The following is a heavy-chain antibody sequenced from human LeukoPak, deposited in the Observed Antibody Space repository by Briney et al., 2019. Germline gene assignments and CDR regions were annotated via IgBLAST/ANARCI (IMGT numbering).Heavy chain of an antibody. V-gene: IGHV3-23*01. CDR3: AKDLNFGDGRWEFDR. D-gene: IGHD2-21*02. Sequence: GGSLRLSCAASGRTFSGFAMAWVRQIPAKGPEMVSGILASGGTYYADSVKGRFTISRDNSKNTLYLQMDNLRVDDTAVYFCAKDLNFGDGRWEFDRWGQGTLVTVS. CDR1: GRTFSGFA. CDR2: ILASGGT. J-gene: IGHJ5*02.